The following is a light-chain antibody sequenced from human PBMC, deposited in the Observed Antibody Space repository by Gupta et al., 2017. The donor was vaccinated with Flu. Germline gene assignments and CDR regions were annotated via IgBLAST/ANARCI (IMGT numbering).Light chain of an antibody. J-gene: IGKJ4*01. CDR1: QSVTTY. CDR2: VAS. CDR3: QQSDDTPHT. Sequence: PSSLSASVGDSVTITCRASQSVTTYLNWYQQKPGKAPKLLIFVASILQSGVPSRFSDSGSRTEFTLTITNLQPEDFATYYCQQSDDTPHTFGGGTRVDIK. V-gene: IGKV1-39*01.